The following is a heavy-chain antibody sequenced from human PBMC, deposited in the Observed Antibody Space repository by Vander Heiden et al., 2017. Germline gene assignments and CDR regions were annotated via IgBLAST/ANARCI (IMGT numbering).Heavy chain of an antibody. CDR3: ARDRYYYGSGNYGD. Sequence: EVQLVESGGGLVKPGGSLRLSCAASGFTFSSYSRNWVRQAPGKGLEWVSSISSSSSYIDYADSVKGRFTISRDNAKNSLYLQMNSLRAEDTAVYYCARDRYYYGSGNYGDWGQGTLVTVSS. CDR1: GFTFSSYS. CDR2: ISSSSSYI. J-gene: IGHJ4*02. V-gene: IGHV3-21*01. D-gene: IGHD3-10*01.